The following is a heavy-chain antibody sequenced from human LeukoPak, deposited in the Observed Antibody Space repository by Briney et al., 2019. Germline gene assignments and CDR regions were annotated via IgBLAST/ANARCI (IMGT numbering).Heavy chain of an antibody. CDR1: GGTFSSYA. Sequence: SVKVSCKASGGTFSSYAISWVRQAPGQGLEWMGGIIPIFGTANYAQKFQGRVTITTDESTSTAYMELSSLRSEDTAVYYCARVPWSSAFFDYWGQGTLVTVSS. CDR3: ARVPWSSAFFDY. CDR2: IIPIFGTA. J-gene: IGHJ4*02. V-gene: IGHV1-69*05. D-gene: IGHD1-26*01.